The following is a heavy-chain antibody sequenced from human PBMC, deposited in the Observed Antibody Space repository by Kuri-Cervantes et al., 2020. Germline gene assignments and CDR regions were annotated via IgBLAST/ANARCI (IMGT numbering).Heavy chain of an antibody. V-gene: IGHV4-61*01. CDR3: ARLVTTSWFDP. CDR2: IYYSGST. Sequence: GSLRLSCTVSGGSVSSDSYYWSWIRQPPGKGLEWIGYIYYSGSTNYNPSLKSRVTISVDTSKNQFSLKLSSVTAADTAVYYCARLVTTSWFDPWGQGTLVTVSS. CDR1: GGSVSSDSYY. J-gene: IGHJ5*02. D-gene: IGHD4-11*01.